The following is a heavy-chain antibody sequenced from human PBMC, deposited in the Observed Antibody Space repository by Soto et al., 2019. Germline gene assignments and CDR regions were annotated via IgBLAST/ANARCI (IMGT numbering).Heavy chain of an antibody. V-gene: IGHV4-34*01. CDR1: GGSFSGYY. D-gene: IGHD3-10*01. J-gene: IGHJ6*02. CDR2: INHSGST. Sequence: SETLSLTCTVYGGSFSGYYCSWIRQPPGKGLEWIGEINHSGSTNYNPSLKSRVTISVDTSKNQFSLKLSSVTAADTAVYYCARDRVTMVRGVGYYYYGMDVWGQGTTVTVSS. CDR3: ARDRVTMVRGVGYYYYGMDV.